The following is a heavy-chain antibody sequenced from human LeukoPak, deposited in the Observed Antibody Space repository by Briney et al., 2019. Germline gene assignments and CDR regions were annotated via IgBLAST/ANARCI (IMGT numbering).Heavy chain of an antibody. Sequence: GGSLRLSCAASGFTFSSYAMHWVRQAPGKGLEWVSSISSSSSYIYYADSVKGRFTISRDDSKNTLYLQMNSLRAEDTAVYYCAKDLGRYRNNYFDYWGQGTLVTVSS. J-gene: IGHJ4*02. CDR2: ISSSSSYI. CDR1: GFTFSSYA. V-gene: IGHV3-21*04. D-gene: IGHD1-26*01. CDR3: AKDLGRYRNNYFDY.